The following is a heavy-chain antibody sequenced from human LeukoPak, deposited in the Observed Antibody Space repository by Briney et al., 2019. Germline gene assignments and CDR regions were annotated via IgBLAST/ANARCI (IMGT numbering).Heavy chain of an antibody. Sequence: SETLSLACAVYGGSFSGYYWSWIRQPPVKELEWIGEINHSGSTNYNPSLKSRVTISVDTSKNQFSLKLSSVTAADTAVYYCARGPYSYGDHVEDYWGQGTLVTVSS. CDR1: GGSFSGYY. CDR2: INHSGST. J-gene: IGHJ4*02. V-gene: IGHV4-34*01. CDR3: ARGPYSYGDHVEDY. D-gene: IGHD4-17*01.